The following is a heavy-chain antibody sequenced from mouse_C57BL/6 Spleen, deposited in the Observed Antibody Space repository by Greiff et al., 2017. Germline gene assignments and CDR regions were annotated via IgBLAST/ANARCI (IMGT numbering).Heavy chain of an antibody. Sequence: VKLQQSGAELVRPGTSVKVSCKASGYAFTNYLIEWVKQRPGQGLEWIGVINPGSGGTNYNEKFKGKATLTADKSSSTAYMQLSSLTSEDSAVYFCAIYYDYDEGFAYWGQGTLVTVSA. CDR3: AIYYDYDEGFAY. CDR1: GYAFTNYL. V-gene: IGHV1-54*01. J-gene: IGHJ3*01. CDR2: INPGSGGT. D-gene: IGHD2-4*01.